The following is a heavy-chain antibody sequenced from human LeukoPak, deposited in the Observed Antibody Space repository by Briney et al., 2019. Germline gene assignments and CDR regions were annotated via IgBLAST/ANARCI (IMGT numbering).Heavy chain of an antibody. CDR1: GGTFSSYA. J-gene: IGHJ4*02. V-gene: IGHV1-69*05. CDR2: IIPIFGTA. Sequence: GSSVKVSCKASGGTFSSYAISWVRQAPGQGLEWMGGIIPIFGTANYAQKFQGRVTITTDESTSTAYMELSSLRSEDTAVYYCASGYNWNYILGHWGQGTLVTVSS. CDR3: ASGYNWNYILGH. D-gene: IGHD1-7*01.